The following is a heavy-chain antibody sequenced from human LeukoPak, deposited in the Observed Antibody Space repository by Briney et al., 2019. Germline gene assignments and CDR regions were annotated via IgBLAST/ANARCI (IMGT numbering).Heavy chain of an antibody. CDR2: ISAYNGNT. Sequence: ASVKVSRKASGYTFTSYGISWVRQAPGQGLEWMGWISAYNGNTNYAQKLQGRVTMTTDTSTSTAYMELRSLRSDDTAVYYCARDLSWSKIVGAAHYWGQGTLVTVSS. CDR1: GYTFTSYG. J-gene: IGHJ4*02. D-gene: IGHD1-26*01. CDR3: ARDLSWSKIVGAAHY. V-gene: IGHV1-18*01.